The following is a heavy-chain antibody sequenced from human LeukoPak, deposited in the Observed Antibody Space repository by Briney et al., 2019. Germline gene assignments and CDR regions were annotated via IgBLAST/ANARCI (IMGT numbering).Heavy chain of an antibody. CDR2: IYYSGST. CDR1: GGSISSSSYY. CDR3: ARDRIDSSGYYPGAFDI. J-gene: IGHJ3*02. V-gene: IGHV4-39*07. D-gene: IGHD3-22*01. Sequence: SETLSLTCTVSGGSISSSSYYWGWIRQPPGKGLEWIGSIYYSGSTYYNPSLKSRVTISVDTSKNQFSLKLSSVTAADTAVYYCARDRIDSSGYYPGAFDIWGQGTMVTVSS.